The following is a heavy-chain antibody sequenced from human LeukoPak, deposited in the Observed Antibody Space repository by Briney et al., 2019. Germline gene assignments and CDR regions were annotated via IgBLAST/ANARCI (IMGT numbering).Heavy chain of an antibody. Sequence: PSETLSLTCTVSGDSVSSGSYYWGWIRQPPGKGLEWIGSIYYSGTTYYNPSLASRVTIFVDTSKNQFSLRLSSVTAADTAVYYCARRDQAIDYWGQGTLVTVSS. CDR2: IYYSGTT. CDR3: ARRDQAIDY. J-gene: IGHJ4*02. CDR1: GDSVSSGSYY. D-gene: IGHD5-24*01. V-gene: IGHV4-39*01.